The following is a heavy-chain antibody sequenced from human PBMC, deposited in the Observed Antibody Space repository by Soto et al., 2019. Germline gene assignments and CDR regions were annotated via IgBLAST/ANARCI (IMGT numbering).Heavy chain of an antibody. CDR3: ASCISTSCYLRWVSYGMDV. CDR1: GLTFSSYS. Sequence: GGSLRLSCAASGLTFSSYSMHWVRQAPGKGLEWVAVISYDGSNKYYADSVKGRFTISRDNSKNTLYLQMNSLRAEDTAVYYCASCISTSCYLRWVSYGMDVWGQGTTVTVSS. J-gene: IGHJ6*02. CDR2: ISYDGSNK. D-gene: IGHD2-2*01. V-gene: IGHV3-30-3*01.